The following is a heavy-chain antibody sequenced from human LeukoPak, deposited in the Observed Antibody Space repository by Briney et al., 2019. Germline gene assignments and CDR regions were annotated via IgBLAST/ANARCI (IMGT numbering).Heavy chain of an antibody. CDR2: ISGSGSST. CDR3: GKGYSYRSGTNFDS. Sequence: GGSLRLSCAASGFTFSSYAMSWVRQAPGKGLEWVSVISGSGSSTYYADSVKGRFTISRDNSKNTLYLQMNSLRAEDTAVYYCGKGYSYRSGTNFDSWGQGTRVTVSA. CDR1: GFTFSSYA. D-gene: IGHD3-10*01. V-gene: IGHV3-23*01. J-gene: IGHJ4*02.